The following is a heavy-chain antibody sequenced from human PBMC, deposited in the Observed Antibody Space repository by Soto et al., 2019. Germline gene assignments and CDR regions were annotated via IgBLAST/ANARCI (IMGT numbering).Heavy chain of an antibody. CDR3: TTDGVYHDSSGYYYALDAFDI. D-gene: IGHD3-22*01. CDR2: IKSKTDGGTT. CDR1: GFTFSNAW. Sequence: LRLSCAASGFTFSNAWMSWVRQAPGKGLEGVGRIKSKTDGGTTDYAAPVKGRFTISRDDSKNTLYLQMNRLKTEDTAVYYCTTDGVYHDSSGYYYALDAFDIWGQGTTVTVSS. V-gene: IGHV3-15*01. J-gene: IGHJ3*02.